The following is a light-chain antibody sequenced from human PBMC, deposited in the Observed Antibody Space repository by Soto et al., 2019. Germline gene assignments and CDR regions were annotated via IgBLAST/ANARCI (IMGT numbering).Light chain of an antibody. V-gene: IGKV1-5*03. Sequence: DIQMTQSPSTLSASVGDRATITCRASHTISSWLAWYQQKPGRAPKLLIYKASTLESEVPSRVSGSGSGTEFTLTISSLQPDDFATYYCQQYNRSPWTFGQGTKGEIK. J-gene: IGKJ1*01. CDR3: QQYNRSPWT. CDR2: KAS. CDR1: HTISSW.